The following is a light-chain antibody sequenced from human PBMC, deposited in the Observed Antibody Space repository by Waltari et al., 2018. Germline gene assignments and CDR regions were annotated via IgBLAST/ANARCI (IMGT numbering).Light chain of an antibody. Sequence: QSALTQPASVSGSPGQSITISCTGTSIDVGRYNTVSWYQQHPGKAPKLMIYDVSNRPSGVSNRFSGSKSGNTASLTISGLQAEDEADYYCSSYTSSSTLYVFGTGTKVTVL. J-gene: IGLJ1*01. CDR1: SIDVGRYNT. CDR2: DVS. V-gene: IGLV2-14*01. CDR3: SSYTSSSTLYV.